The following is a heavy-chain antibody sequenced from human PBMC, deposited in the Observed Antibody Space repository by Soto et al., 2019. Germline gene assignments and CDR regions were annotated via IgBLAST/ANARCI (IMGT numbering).Heavy chain of an antibody. CDR2: VYYRGRI. J-gene: IGHJ4*02. V-gene: IGHV4-39*01. CDR3: VSQRTTVPTQAYFDY. D-gene: IGHD4-17*01. Sequence: PSETLSLTCTVSGGSVTNSSYYWGWIRQYAGKGLECIGSVYYRGRIYSKSSVKSRVTISVDTSKNRFSLSLNSVTASDTAVDFCVSQRTTVPTQAYFDYWGPGALVTVSS. CDR1: GGSVTNSSYY.